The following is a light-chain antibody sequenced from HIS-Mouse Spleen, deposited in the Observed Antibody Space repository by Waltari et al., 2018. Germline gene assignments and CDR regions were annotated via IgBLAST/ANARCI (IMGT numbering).Light chain of an antibody. CDR1: SGPSSYA. V-gene: IGLV4-69*01. CDR2: LNSDGSH. Sequence: QLVLTQSPSASASLGASVKLPCTLSSGPSSYAIAWPPQPPEKGPRYLMKLNSDGSHSKGDGIPDRFSGSSSGAERYLTISSLQSEDEADYYCQTWGTGTHVVFGGGTKLTVL. CDR3: QTWGTGTHVV. J-gene: IGLJ2*01.